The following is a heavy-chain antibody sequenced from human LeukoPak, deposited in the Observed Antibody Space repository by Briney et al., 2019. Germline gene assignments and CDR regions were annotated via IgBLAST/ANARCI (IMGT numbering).Heavy chain of an antibody. CDR2: INHSGST. V-gene: IGHV4-34*01. J-gene: IGHJ6*03. CDR1: GGSFSGYY. CDR3: ARGSRSSWFRYYYYYYMDV. D-gene: IGHD6-13*01. Sequence: SETLSLTCAVYGGSFSGYYWSWIRQPPGKGLEWIGEINHSGSTNYNPSLKSRVTISVDTSKNQFSLKLSSVTAADTAVYYCARGSRSSWFRYYYYYYMDVWGKGTTVTVSS.